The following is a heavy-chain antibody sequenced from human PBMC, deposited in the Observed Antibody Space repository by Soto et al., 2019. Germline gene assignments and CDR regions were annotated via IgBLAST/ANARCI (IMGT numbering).Heavy chain of an antibody. J-gene: IGHJ3*02. V-gene: IGHV5-51*01. D-gene: IGHD4-17*01. CDR1: YW. CDR2: IYPGDSDT. Sequence: YWSWIRQYPGKGLEWMGIIYPGDSDTRYSPSFQGQVTISADKSISTAYLQWSSLKASDTAMYYCARHVTTENAFDIWGQGTMVTVSS. CDR3: ARHVTTENAFDI.